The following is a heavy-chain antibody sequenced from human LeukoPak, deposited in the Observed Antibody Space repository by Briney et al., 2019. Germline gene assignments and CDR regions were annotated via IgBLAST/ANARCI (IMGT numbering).Heavy chain of an antibody. V-gene: IGHV4-59*01. CDR3: ATILPVNYSMDV. Sequence: SETLSLTCTVSAGSISSSYWSWIRQPPGKGLESIGYIYYNGHTNYNPSLKSRVTISVDTSKNQFTLKLSSVTAADTPVYYCATILPVNYSMDVWGKGTTVTVSS. CDR1: AGSISSSY. CDR2: IYYNGHT. D-gene: IGHD2-21*01. J-gene: IGHJ6*03.